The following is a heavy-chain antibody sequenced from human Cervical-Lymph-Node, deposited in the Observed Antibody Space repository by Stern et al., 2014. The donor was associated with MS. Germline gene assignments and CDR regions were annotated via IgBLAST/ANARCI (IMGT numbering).Heavy chain of an antibody. J-gene: IGHJ6*02. Sequence: EVHLVESGGGIVQPGGSLRLSCAASGFTFGRYWMHWVRQAPGKGLVWVSRIKGDGSGTTYADSVKGRFTISRDNARNTLYLQLSSLRAEDTALYYCARDWSYGLDVWGQGTTVTVSS. CDR2: IKGDGSGT. CDR3: ARDWSYGLDV. CDR1: GFTFGRYW. V-gene: IGHV3-74*01.